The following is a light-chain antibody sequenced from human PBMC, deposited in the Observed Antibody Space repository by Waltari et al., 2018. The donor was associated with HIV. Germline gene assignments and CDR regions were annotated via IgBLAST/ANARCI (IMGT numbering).Light chain of an antibody. Sequence: AIQMTQSPPPLPASVGDRVTTSCRAGQDIGSDLNWYQQKPGKAPELLIYTASILQSGVPSRFSGGGSGTDFTLTINSLQPEDFATYYCLQSYSFPYTFGQGTQLDIK. V-gene: IGKV1-6*01. CDR3: LQSYSFPYT. J-gene: IGKJ2*01. CDR2: TAS. CDR1: QDIGSD.